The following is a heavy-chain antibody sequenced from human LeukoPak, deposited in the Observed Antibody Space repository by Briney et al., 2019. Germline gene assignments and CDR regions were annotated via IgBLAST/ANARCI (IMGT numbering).Heavy chain of an antibody. Sequence: SETLSLTCAVFGYSITSGFSWGWIRQPAGKGLEWIGRFCTGETTIYNPSLKSRVTISVDTSNKQFSLNLRSVTAADTAVYYCARGYPFDYWGQGILVTVSS. V-gene: IGHV4-61*02. J-gene: IGHJ4*02. D-gene: IGHD1-14*01. CDR1: GYSITSGFS. CDR3: ARGYPFDY. CDR2: FCTGETT.